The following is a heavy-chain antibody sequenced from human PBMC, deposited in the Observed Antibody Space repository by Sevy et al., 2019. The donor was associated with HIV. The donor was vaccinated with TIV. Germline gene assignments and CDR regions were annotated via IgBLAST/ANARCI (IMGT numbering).Heavy chain of an antibody. J-gene: IGHJ3*02. CDR3: ASTGDCSGGSCYPAAFDI. V-gene: IGHV3-21*01. Sequence: GGSLRLSCAASGFTFSSYSMNWVRQAPGKGLEWVSSISSSSSYIYYADSVKGRFTISRDNAKNSLYLQMNSLRAEDTAVYYCASTGDCSGGSCYPAAFDIWGQGTMVTVSS. D-gene: IGHD2-15*01. CDR1: GFTFSSYS. CDR2: ISSSSSYI.